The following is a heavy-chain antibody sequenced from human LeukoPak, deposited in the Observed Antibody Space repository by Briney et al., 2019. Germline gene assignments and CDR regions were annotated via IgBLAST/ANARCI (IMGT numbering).Heavy chain of an antibody. CDR2: ILYSGST. CDR3: ARGFSGAYYDY. V-gene: IGHV4-39*07. D-gene: IGHD5-12*01. CDR1: GGSISSSSYH. Sequence: PSETLSLTCTVSGGSISSSSYHWGWIRQPPGKGLEWIGTILYSGSTNYNPSLKSRVTISVDTSKNQFSLTLSSVTAADTAVYYCARGFSGAYYDYWDQGTLVTVFS. J-gene: IGHJ4*02.